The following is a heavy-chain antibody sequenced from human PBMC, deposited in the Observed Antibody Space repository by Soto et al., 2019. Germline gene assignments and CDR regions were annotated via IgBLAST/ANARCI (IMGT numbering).Heavy chain of an antibody. Sequence: SETLSLTCAVYGGSFSGYYWSWIRQPPGKGLEWIGEINHSGSTNYNPSLKSRVTISVDTSKNQFSLKLSSVTAADTAVYYCARGRNDGDWFDPWGQGTLVNVSS. CDR1: GGSFSGYY. D-gene: IGHD1-1*01. CDR2: INHSGST. J-gene: IGHJ5*02. V-gene: IGHV4-34*01. CDR3: ARGRNDGDWFDP.